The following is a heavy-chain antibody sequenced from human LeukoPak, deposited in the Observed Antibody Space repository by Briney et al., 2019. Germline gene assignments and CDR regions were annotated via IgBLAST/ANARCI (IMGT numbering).Heavy chain of an antibody. J-gene: IGHJ4*02. Sequence: GGSLRLSCAASGFTFSDYGMHWVRQAPGKGLEWVAVIWSDGSNKYYVDSVKGRFTISRDNSKNTLYLQMNSLRAEDTAVYYCPRDPPSSSSYRFDYWGQGTLATVSS. D-gene: IGHD6-6*01. V-gene: IGHV3-33*01. CDR3: PRDPPSSSSYRFDY. CDR2: IWSDGSNK. CDR1: GFTFSDYG.